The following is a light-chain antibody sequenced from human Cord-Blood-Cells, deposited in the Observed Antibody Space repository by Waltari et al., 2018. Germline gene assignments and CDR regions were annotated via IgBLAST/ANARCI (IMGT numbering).Light chain of an antibody. V-gene: IGKV1-39*01. CDR2: AAS. J-gene: IGKJ4*01. CDR1: QSISNY. Sequence: DIQMTQSPSSLSASVGDRVTITCRASQSISNYLNWYQQKPGKAPKLLIYAASSLQSGVPSSFSGSGSGTDFTLIISSLQPEDFATYYCQQSYSALTFGGGTKVEIK. CDR3: QQSYSALT.